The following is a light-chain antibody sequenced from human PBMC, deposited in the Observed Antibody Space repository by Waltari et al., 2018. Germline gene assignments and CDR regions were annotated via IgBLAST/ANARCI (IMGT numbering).Light chain of an antibody. Sequence: IMLTQSPGTLSLSPGERATLSCRASQSISRYLAWYQQKLGQAPRLLIYAASTRATGIPDRFSGSGSGTDFSLTISGLEPEDSAVYYCQHHFRLPATFGQGTKVEIK. J-gene: IGKJ1*01. CDR3: QHHFRLPAT. CDR1: QSISRY. V-gene: IGKV3-20*01. CDR2: AAS.